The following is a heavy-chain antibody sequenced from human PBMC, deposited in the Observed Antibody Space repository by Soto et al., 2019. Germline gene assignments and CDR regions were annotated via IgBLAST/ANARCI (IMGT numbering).Heavy chain of an antibody. Sequence: GGSLRLSCTASGFTFSSYSMNWVRQAPGKGLEWVSYISSSSSAIYSADSVKGRFTISRDNAKNSLYLQMNSLRDEDTAVYYCARNWLSSSWFAFFDYWGQGTLVTVSS. CDR2: ISSSSSAI. J-gene: IGHJ4*02. D-gene: IGHD6-13*01. CDR3: ARNWLSSSWFAFFDY. V-gene: IGHV3-48*02. CDR1: GFTFSSYS.